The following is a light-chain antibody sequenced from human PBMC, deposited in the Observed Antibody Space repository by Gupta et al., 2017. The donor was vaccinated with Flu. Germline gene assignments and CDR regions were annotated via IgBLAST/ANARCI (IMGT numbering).Light chain of an antibody. Sequence: QSALTQPASVSGTPGKTITISCSGIGSSNYVSWYQQLPGKAPRLILFHVMYRPSGISVRFSGSKYTDRASLTISGLRKDDEGDYYCASYQCSLGLVFGGGTTVTVL. CDR1: GSSNY. CDR3: ASYQCSLGLV. CDR2: HVM. V-gene: IGLV2-14*03. J-gene: IGLJ3*02.